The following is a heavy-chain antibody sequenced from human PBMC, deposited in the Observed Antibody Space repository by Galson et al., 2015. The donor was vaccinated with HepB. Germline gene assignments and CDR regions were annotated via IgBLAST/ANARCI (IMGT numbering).Heavy chain of an antibody. CDR1: GGSFSGYY. Sequence: TLSLTCAVYGGSFSGYYWSWIRQSPGKGLEWIGEINHSGSTNYNPSLKSRVTTSVDTSKNQFSLKLSSVTAADTAVYYCARGQGEYDFWSGYSVSWFDPWGQGTLVTVSS. J-gene: IGHJ5*02. CDR3: ARGQGEYDFWSGYSVSWFDP. CDR2: INHSGST. V-gene: IGHV4-34*01. D-gene: IGHD3-3*01.